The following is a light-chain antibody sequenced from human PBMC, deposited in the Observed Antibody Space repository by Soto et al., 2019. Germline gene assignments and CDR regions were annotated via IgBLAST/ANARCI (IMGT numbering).Light chain of an antibody. CDR3: QQYDNLRIT. Sequence: DIQMTQSPSSLSASVGDRVTITCRASEDIRSDLGWYQQRPGRAPKRLIYATFTLQSGVPSRFSSSRSGTEFTLTISNLQPEDFATYYCQQYDNLRITFGQGTRLEIK. CDR1: EDIRSD. CDR2: ATF. J-gene: IGKJ5*01. V-gene: IGKV1-17*02.